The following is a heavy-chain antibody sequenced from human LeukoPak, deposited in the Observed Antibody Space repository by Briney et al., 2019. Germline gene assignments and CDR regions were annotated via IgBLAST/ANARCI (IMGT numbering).Heavy chain of an antibody. J-gene: IGHJ4*02. CDR1: GFTFSSYS. D-gene: IGHD6-13*01. Sequence: GGSLRLSCAASGFTFSSYSMNWVRQAPGKGLEWVSSISSSSSYIYYADSVKGRFTISRDNAKNSLYLQMNSLRAEDTAVYYCARIPQQPVRGGGFDYWGQGTLVTVSS. CDR3: ARIPQQPVRGGGFDY. CDR2: ISSSSSYI. V-gene: IGHV3-21*01.